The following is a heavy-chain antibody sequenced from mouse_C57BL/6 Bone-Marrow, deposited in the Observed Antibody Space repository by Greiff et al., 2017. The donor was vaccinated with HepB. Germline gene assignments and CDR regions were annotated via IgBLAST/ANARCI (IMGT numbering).Heavy chain of an antibody. V-gene: IGHV5-12*01. CDR1: GFTFSDYY. D-gene: IGHD4-1*01. Sequence: EVMLVESGGGLVQPGGSLKLSCAASGFTFSDYYMYWVRQTPEKRLEWVAYISNGGGSTYYPDTVQGRFTISRDNAKNTLYLQMSRLKSEDTAMYYCARHLGRLDYWGQGTSVTVSS. J-gene: IGHJ4*01. CDR2: ISNGGGST. CDR3: ARHLGRLDY.